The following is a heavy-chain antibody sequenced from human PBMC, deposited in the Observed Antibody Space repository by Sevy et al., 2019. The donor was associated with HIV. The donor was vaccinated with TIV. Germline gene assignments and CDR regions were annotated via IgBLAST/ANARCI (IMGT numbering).Heavy chain of an antibody. D-gene: IGHD2-21*02. CDR1: GFTFSSYS. Sequence: GGSLRLSCAASGFTFSSYSMNWVRQAPGKGLEWVSSISSSSSYIYYAHSVKGRFTISRDNAKNSLYLQMNSLRAEDTAVYYCAYIGAYCGGDCPSLFDYWGQGTLVTVSS. CDR2: ISSSSSYI. J-gene: IGHJ4*02. CDR3: AYIGAYCGGDCPSLFDY. V-gene: IGHV3-21*01.